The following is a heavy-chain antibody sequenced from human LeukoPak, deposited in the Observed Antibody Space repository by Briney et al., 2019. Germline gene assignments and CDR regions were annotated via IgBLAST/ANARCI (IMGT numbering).Heavy chain of an antibody. CDR2: ITPNADRA. J-gene: IGHJ1*01. CDR3: AIMHGYYDGSGYWVQ. D-gene: IGHD3-22*01. Sequence: PGGSLRLSCAASGFTFGSYGMSWVRQAPRKGLEWVSFITPNADRASYADSVKGRFTISRDNPRNTLYMQMNSLRDEDTAVYYCAIMHGYYDGSGYWVQWGQGTLVTVSS. V-gene: IGHV3-23*01. CDR1: GFTFGSYG.